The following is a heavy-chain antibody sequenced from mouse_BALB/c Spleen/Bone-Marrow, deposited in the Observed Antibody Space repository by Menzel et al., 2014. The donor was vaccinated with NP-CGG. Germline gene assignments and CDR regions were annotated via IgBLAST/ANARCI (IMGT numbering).Heavy chain of an antibody. CDR3: TTLARNYFDY. V-gene: IGHV1-5*01. CDR1: GYTFTSYW. CDR2: TYPGKSDT. Sequence: EVMLVESGTVLARPGASVKMSCKASGYTFTSYWMHWVKQRPGQGLEWIGTTYPGKSDTTYNQKFKGKAKLTAVTSTSTAYMELSSLTNEDSAVYYCTTLARNYFDYWGQGTTLTVSS. D-gene: IGHD3-1*01. J-gene: IGHJ2*01.